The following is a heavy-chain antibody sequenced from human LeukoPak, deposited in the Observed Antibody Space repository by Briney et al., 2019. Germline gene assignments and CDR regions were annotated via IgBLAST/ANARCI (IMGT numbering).Heavy chain of an antibody. J-gene: IGHJ4*02. CDR1: GGSFSGYY. CDR3: ASFQGSNYYFDY. Sequence: PSETLSLTCAVYGGSFSGYYWSWIRQPPGKGLEWIGEIDHSGSTNYNPPLKSRVTISVDTSKNQFSLKLSSVTAADTAVYYCASFQGSNYYFDYWGQGTLVTVSS. CDR2: IDHSGST. V-gene: IGHV4-34*01.